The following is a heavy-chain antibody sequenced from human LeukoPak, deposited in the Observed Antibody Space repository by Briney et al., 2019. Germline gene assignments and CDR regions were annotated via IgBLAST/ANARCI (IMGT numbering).Heavy chain of an antibody. V-gene: IGHV1-18*01. J-gene: IGHJ4*02. D-gene: IGHD4-17*01. CDR2: ISAYNSNT. CDR1: GYSFTSYG. CDR3: ASISYGDYSFDY. Sequence: ASVKVSCKASGYSFTSYGISWVRQAPGQGLEWMGWISAYNSNTNYAQKVQGRVTMTTDTSTSTAYMELRSLRSDDTAVYYCASISYGDYSFDYWGQGSLVTVSS.